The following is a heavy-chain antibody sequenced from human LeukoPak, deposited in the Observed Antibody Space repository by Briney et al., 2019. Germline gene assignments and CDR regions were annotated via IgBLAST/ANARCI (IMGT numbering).Heavy chain of an antibody. CDR3: ASHQSTNWFDP. Sequence: SETLSLTCTVSGGSISSGGYYWSWIRQHPGKGLEWIGYIYYSGSTYYNPSLRSRVTISVDTSKNQFSLKLSSVTAADTAVYYCASHQSTNWFDPWGQGTLVTVSS. CDR2: IYYSGST. CDR1: GGSISSGGYY. D-gene: IGHD5/OR15-5a*01. J-gene: IGHJ5*02. V-gene: IGHV4-31*03.